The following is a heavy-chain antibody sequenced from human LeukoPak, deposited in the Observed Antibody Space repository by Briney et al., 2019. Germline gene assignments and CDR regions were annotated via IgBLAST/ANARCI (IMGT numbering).Heavy chain of an antibody. CDR1: GGSISSYY. V-gene: IGHV4-59*01. CDR2: IYYSGGT. D-gene: IGHD5-12*01. CDR3: ARVSNVATIDY. Sequence: SETLSLTCTVSGGSISSYYWSWIRQPPGKGLEWIGYIYYSGGTNYNPSLKSRVTISVDTSKNQFSLKLSSVTAADTAVYYCARVSNVATIDYWGQGTLVTVSS. J-gene: IGHJ4*02.